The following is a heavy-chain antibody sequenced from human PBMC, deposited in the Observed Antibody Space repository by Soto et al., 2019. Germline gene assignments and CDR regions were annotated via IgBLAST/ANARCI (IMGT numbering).Heavy chain of an antibody. D-gene: IGHD3-9*01. V-gene: IGHV3-23*01. CDR2: ISGSGGST. CDR1: GFTFSSYA. CDR3: AKDLVLRYFDWFIAPMDV. J-gene: IGHJ6*04. Sequence: GGSLRLSCAASGFTFSSYAMSWVRQAPGKGLEWVSAISGSGGSTYYADSVKGRFTISRDNSKNTLYLQMNSLRAEDTAVYYCAKDLVLRYFDWFIAPMDVWGKGTTVTVSS.